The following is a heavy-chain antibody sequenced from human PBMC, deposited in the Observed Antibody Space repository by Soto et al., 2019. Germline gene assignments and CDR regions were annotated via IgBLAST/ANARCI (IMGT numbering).Heavy chain of an antibody. D-gene: IGHD6-19*01. Sequence: EVQLVESGGGLVQPGGSLRLSCAASGFTFSSYSMNWVRQAPGKGLEWVSYISSSSSTIYYADSVKGRFTISRDNAKNSLSLQMTSLRDEDTAVYYCAMTLGHSSGWYALTWFAPWGQGTLVTVSS. CDR2: ISSSSSTI. V-gene: IGHV3-48*02. CDR1: GFTFSSYS. J-gene: IGHJ5*02. CDR3: AMTLGHSSGWYALTWFAP.